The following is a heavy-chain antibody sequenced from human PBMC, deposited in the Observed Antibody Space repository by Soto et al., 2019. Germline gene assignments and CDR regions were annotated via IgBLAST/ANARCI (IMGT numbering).Heavy chain of an antibody. V-gene: IGHV3-53*01. J-gene: IGHJ3*02. CDR3: ARLKARTGDAFDI. CDR1: GFTVSSNY. CDR2: IYSGSST. Sequence: GGSLRLSCAASGFTVSSNYMSWVRQAPGKGLEWVSVIYSGSSTYYADYGKGRFTSSRDNSKNTQYLQSNSLRAEDTAVYYCARLKARTGDAFDIWGQGTMVTVSS. D-gene: IGHD3-9*01.